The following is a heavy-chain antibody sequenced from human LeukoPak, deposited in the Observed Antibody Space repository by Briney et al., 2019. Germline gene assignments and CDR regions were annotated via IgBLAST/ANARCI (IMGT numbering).Heavy chain of an antibody. CDR1: GFTFSIYW. V-gene: IGHV3-74*01. D-gene: IGHD2-21*02. Sequence: GGSLTLSCAASGFTFSIYWMHWLRQATGKGLVWVSRIGEGSSTSYADSVKGRFTISRDNAKNTLYLQMNSQRAEDTAENYLARAADPFDGTAVYYWGQGTLGTGSS. CDR2: IGEGSST. J-gene: IGHJ4*02. CDR3: ARAADPFDGTAVYY.